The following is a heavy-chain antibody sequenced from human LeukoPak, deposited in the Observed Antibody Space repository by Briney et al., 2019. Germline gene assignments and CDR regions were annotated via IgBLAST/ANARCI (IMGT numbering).Heavy chain of an antibody. CDR2: IYSGGNT. V-gene: IGHV3-66*01. D-gene: IGHD5-12*01. Sequence: GGSLRLSCAASGFTVSSNYMSWVRQAPGKGLEWVSVIYSGGNTYYADSVKGRFTISRDNSKNTLYLQMNSLRAEDTAVYYCARNSGYDYGAFDIWGQGTMVTVSS. J-gene: IGHJ3*02. CDR1: GFTVSSNY. CDR3: ARNSGYDYGAFDI.